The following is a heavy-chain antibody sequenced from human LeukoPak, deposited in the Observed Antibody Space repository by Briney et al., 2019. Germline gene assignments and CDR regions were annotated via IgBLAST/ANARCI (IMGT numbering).Heavy chain of an antibody. Sequence: SETLSLTCTVSGGSISNYYWSWIRQPAGKGLEWIGRIHSSGSTNYNPSLKSRVTMSVETSKNQFSLKLGSVTAADTAMYYCARPRSSSGWDGDFDYWGQGTLVTVSS. CDR3: ARPRSSSGWDGDFDY. V-gene: IGHV4-4*07. CDR1: GGSISNYY. CDR2: IHSSGST. D-gene: IGHD6-19*01. J-gene: IGHJ4*02.